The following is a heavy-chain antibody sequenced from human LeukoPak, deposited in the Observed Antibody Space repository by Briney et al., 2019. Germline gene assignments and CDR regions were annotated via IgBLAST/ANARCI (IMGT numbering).Heavy chain of an antibody. CDR3: ARDSSGSYYYDC. CDR1: EFTFSSYG. J-gene: IGHJ4*02. V-gene: IGHV3-33*01. D-gene: IGHD1-26*01. Sequence: GGSLRLSCAASEFTFSSYGMHWVRQAPGKGLEWVAVIWYDGSKKYYADSVKGRFTISRDNSKNTLYLQMNSLRAEDTAVYYCARDSSGSYYYDCWGQGTLVTVSS. CDR2: IWYDGSKK.